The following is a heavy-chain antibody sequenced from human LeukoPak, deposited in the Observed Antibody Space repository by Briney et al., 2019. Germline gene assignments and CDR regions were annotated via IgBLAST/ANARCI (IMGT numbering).Heavy chain of an antibody. CDR3: ARDGGNNNWGSYRYPLDY. D-gene: IGHD3-16*02. V-gene: IGHV1-2*02. Sequence: GASVKVSCKASGYTFTGYYLHWVRQAPGQGLEWMGWINPNSGGTNYAQKFQGRVTMTGDTSISTAYMELSRLSSDDTAIYYCARDGGNNNWGSYRYPLDYWGQGTLVTVST. CDR2: INPNSGGT. CDR1: GYTFTGYY. J-gene: IGHJ4*02.